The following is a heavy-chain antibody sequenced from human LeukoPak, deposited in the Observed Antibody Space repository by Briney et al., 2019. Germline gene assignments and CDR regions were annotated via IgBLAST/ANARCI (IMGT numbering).Heavy chain of an antibody. CDR2: INPTGTGT. V-gene: IGHV1-46*01. CDR1: GYTFTNYY. D-gene: IGHD2-8*02. CDR3: AREESGGYFDY. J-gene: IGHJ4*02. Sequence: ASVKVSCKASGYTFTNYYMHWVRQAPGQGLEWVGLINPTGTGTNYAQKFRGRVTLTRDTSTTTVYMELGSLRSEDTAVYYCAREESGGYFDYWGQGTLGTVSA.